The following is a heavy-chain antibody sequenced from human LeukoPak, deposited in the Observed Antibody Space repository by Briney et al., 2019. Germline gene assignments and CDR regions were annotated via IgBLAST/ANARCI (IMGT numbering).Heavy chain of an antibody. CDR3: ARDKPLGEWLPYYYYMDV. CDR2: IHHSGST. V-gene: IGHV4-34*01. J-gene: IGHJ6*03. D-gene: IGHD3-3*01. CDR1: GGSFSGYY. Sequence: SETLSLTCAVYGGSFSGYYWSWIRQPPGKGLECIGEIHHSGSTNYNPSLKSRVTLSVDTSKNQFSLKLSSVTAEDTAVYYCARDKPLGEWLPYYYYMDVWGKGTTVTVSS.